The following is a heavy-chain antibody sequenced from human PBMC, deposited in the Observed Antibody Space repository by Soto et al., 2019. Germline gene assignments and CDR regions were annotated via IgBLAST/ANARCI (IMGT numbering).Heavy chain of an antibody. Sequence: LRLSCAASGFTFSNHGMHWVRQAPGKGLEWVAVVYYDGTNTYSTDSVKGRFTISRDNSKNTVYLQMNSLRVEDTAVYYCAKDRHSTSSGYFDYWGQGTLVTVSS. CDR3: AKDRHSTSSGYFDY. CDR2: VYYDGTNT. J-gene: IGHJ4*02. V-gene: IGHV3-33*06. D-gene: IGHD6-6*01. CDR1: GFTFSNHG.